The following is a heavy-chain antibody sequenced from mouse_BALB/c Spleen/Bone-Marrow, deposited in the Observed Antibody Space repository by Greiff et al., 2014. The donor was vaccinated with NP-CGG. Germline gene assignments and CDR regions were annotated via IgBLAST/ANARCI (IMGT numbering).Heavy chain of an antibody. J-gene: IGHJ2*01. Sequence: VQLKESGADLVKPGASVKLSCTTSGFNIKDTYMHWVKQRPEQGLEWIGRIDPANGNTKYDPKFQGKATITADTSSNTAYLQLSSLTSEDTAVYYCARWEDYASDYWGQGTTLTVSS. D-gene: IGHD2-4*01. CDR3: ARWEDYASDY. CDR1: GFNIKDTY. CDR2: IDPANGNT. V-gene: IGHV14-3*02.